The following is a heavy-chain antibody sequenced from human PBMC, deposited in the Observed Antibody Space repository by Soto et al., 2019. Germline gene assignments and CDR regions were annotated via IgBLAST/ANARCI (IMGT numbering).Heavy chain of an antibody. D-gene: IGHD2-2*01. CDR2: IIPILGIA. V-gene: IGHV1-69*02. CDR3: ARSCSSTSCSEGSYYYYGMDV. Sequence: SVKVSCKASGGTFSSYTISWVRQAPGQGLEWMGRIIPILGIANYAQKFQGRVTITADKSTSTAYMELSSLRSEDTAVYYCARSCSSTSCSEGSYYYYGMDVWGQATTVTVSS. CDR1: GGTFSSYT. J-gene: IGHJ6*02.